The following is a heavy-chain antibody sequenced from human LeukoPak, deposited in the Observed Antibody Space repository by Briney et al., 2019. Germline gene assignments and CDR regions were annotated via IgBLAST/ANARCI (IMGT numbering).Heavy chain of an antibody. Sequence: SETLSLTCTVSGGSISSSSYYWGWIRQPPGKGLEWIGSIYYSGSTYYNPSLKSRVTISVGTSKNQFSLKLSSVTAADTAAYYCASITMIVVSFDYWGQGTLVTVSS. CDR3: ASITMIVVSFDY. J-gene: IGHJ4*02. D-gene: IGHD3-22*01. CDR1: GGSISSSSYY. CDR2: IYYSGST. V-gene: IGHV4-39*07.